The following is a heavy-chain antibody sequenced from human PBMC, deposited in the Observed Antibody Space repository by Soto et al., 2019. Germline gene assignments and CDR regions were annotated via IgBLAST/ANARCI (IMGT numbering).Heavy chain of an antibody. CDR2: INHSGST. CDR1: GGSFSGYY. J-gene: IGHJ3*02. D-gene: IGHD5-12*01. V-gene: IGHV4-34*01. Sequence: SETLSLTCAVYGGSFSGYYWSWIRQPPGKGLEWIGEINHSGSTNYNPSLKSRVTISVDTSKNQFSLKLSSVTAADTAVYYCAREWLRDPAFDIWGQGTMVTVS. CDR3: AREWLRDPAFDI.